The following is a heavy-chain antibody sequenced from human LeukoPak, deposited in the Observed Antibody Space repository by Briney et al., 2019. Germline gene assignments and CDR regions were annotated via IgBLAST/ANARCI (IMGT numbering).Heavy chain of an antibody. CDR2: ISSSGSTI. J-gene: IGHJ3*02. CDR3: ARDLYYYDSSGYYYVGAFDI. CDR1: GFTFSSYE. D-gene: IGHD3-22*01. V-gene: IGHV3-48*03. Sequence: GGSLRLSCAASGFTFSSYEMNWVRQAPGKGLEWVSYISSSGSTIYYADPVKGRFIISRDNAKNSLYLQMNSLRAEDTAVYYCARDLYYYDSSGYYYVGAFDIWGQGTMVTVSS.